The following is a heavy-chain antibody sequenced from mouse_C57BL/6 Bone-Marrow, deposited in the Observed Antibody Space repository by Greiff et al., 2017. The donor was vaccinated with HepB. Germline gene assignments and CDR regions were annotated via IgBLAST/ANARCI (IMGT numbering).Heavy chain of an antibody. D-gene: IGHD1-1*01. Sequence: EVHLVESGPELVKPGASVKISCKASGYSFTGYYMNWVKQSPEKSLEWIGEINPSTGGTTYNQKFKAKATLTVDKSSSTAYMQLKSLTSEDSAVYYCAREVNLLLQFYAMDYWGQGTSVTVSS. CDR3: AREVNLLLQFYAMDY. CDR2: INPSTGGT. CDR1: GYSFTGYY. J-gene: IGHJ4*01. V-gene: IGHV1-42*01.